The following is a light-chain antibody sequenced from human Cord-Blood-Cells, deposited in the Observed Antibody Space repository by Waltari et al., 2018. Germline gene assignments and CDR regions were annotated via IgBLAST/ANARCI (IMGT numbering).Light chain of an antibody. CDR2: EGS. J-gene: IGLJ2*01. CDR3: CSYAGSSTSVV. CDR1: SSDVGSYKL. Sequence: QSALTQPASVSGSPGQSITISCTGTSSDVGSYKLVSWYQQHPGKAPKLMIYEGSQRPSGVSNRFSGSKSGNTASLTISGLQAEDEADYYCCSYAGSSTSVVFGGGTKLTVL. V-gene: IGLV2-23*01.